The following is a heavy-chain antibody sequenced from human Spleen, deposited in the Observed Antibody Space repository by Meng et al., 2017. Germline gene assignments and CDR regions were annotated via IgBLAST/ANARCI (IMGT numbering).Heavy chain of an antibody. D-gene: IGHD3-10*01. V-gene: IGHV4-39*07. J-gene: IGHJ4*02. Sequence: SETLSLTCTVSGGSISSNSYYWGWIRQPPGKGLEWIGSIYYSGSTYYNPSLKSRVTISVDTSKKQFSLKLSSVSAADTAVYYCARDYYGSGSYLDYWGQGTLVTVSS. CDR2: IYYSGST. CDR1: GGSISSNSYY. CDR3: ARDYYGSGSYLDY.